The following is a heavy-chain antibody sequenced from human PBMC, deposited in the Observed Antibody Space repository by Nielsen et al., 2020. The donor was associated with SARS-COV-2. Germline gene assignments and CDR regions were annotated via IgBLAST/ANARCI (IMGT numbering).Heavy chain of an antibody. D-gene: IGHD6-13*01. V-gene: IGHV1-46*01. CDR1: GGTFSSYA. J-gene: IGHJ4*02. CDR3: ARNIAAAIDY. CDR2: INPSGGST. Sequence: ASVKVSCKASGGTFSSYAISWVRQAPGQGLEWMGIINPSGGSTSYAQKFQGRVTMTRDTSTSTVYMELSSLRSEDTAVYYCARNIAAAIDYWGQGTLVTVSS.